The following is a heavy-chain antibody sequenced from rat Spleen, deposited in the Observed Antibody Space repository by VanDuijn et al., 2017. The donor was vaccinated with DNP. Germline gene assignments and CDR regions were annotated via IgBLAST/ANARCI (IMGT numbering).Heavy chain of an antibody. CDR2: ISYDGGST. V-gene: IGHV5-22*01. CDR3: ARHGYFDR. CDR1: GFTFSDYY. Sequence: EVQLVESGGGLVQPGRSLKLSCAASGFTFSDYYMAWVRQAPTKGLEWVAYISYDGGSTYYGDSVKGRFTISRDNAKSTLYLQMNNLGSEDTAIYYCARHGYFDRWGQGVMVTVSS. J-gene: IGHJ2*01.